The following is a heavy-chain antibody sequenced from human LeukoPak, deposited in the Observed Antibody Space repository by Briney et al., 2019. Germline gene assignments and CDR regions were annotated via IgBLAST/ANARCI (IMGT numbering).Heavy chain of an antibody. CDR3: ARGYRITIFGVVILAWFDP. V-gene: IGHV4-34*01. D-gene: IGHD3-3*01. J-gene: IGHJ5*02. CDR1: GGSFSGYY. Sequence: SETLSLTCAVYGGSFSGYYWSWIRQPPVKGLEWIGEINHSGSTNYNPSLKSRVTISVDTSKNQFSLKLSSVTAADTAVYYCARGYRITIFGVVILAWFDPWGQGTLVTVSS. CDR2: INHSGST.